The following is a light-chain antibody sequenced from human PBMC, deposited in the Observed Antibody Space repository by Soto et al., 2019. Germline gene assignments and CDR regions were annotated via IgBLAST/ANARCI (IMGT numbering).Light chain of an antibody. Sequence: QPVLTQPPSASGTPGQRVTISCSGSSSNIGSNYVYWYQQFPGTAPKLLIYRNNQRPSGVPDRFSGSKSGTSASLAISGLRSEDEADYYCAAWDDSLSAYVVFGGGTKLTAL. CDR3: AAWDDSLSAYVV. CDR2: RNN. V-gene: IGLV1-47*01. CDR1: SSNIGSNY. J-gene: IGLJ2*01.